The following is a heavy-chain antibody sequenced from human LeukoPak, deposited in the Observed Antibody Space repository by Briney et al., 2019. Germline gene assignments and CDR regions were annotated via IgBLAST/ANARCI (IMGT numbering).Heavy chain of an antibody. CDR2: IRSKAYGGTT. CDR3: TRDGRGGYSSSSGDDY. V-gene: IGHV3-49*04. D-gene: IGHD6-6*01. Sequence: PGGSLRLSCTASGFTFGDYAMSLVRQAPGKGLEWVGFIRSKAYGGTTEYAASVKGRFTISRDDSKSIAYLQMNSLKTEDTAVYYCTRDGRGGYSSSSGDDYWGQGTLVTVSS. J-gene: IGHJ4*02. CDR1: GFTFGDYA.